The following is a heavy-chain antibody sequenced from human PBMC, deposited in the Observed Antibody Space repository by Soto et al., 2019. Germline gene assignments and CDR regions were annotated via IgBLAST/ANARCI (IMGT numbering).Heavy chain of an antibody. CDR1: GYPFTGYY. J-gene: IGHJ6*02. Sequence: XSVKVSSKASGYPFTGYYMHWVRQAPGQGLEWMGWINPNSGGTNYAQKFQCRVTMTRDTSISTAYMELSRLRSDDTAVYYCARESCSGGSCYRYYYGMDVWGQGTTVTVSS. CDR2: INPNSGGT. CDR3: ARESCSGGSCYRYYYGMDV. D-gene: IGHD2-15*01. V-gene: IGHV1-2*02.